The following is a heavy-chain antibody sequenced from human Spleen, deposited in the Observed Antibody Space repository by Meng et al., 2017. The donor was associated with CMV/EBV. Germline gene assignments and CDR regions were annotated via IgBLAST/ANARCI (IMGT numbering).Heavy chain of an antibody. J-gene: IGHJ5*02. CDR3: ARRGMMTTRGYWFDP. Sequence: GESLKISCEGSGYSFSNYWIDWVRQMPGKGLEWMGSIYPGDSDTRYSPSFQGLVTFSVDKSISTAYLQWSSLKASDTATYYCARRGMMTTRGYWFDPWGQGTLVTVSS. V-gene: IGHV5-51*01. CDR1: GYSFSNYW. CDR2: IYPGDSDT. D-gene: IGHD4-17*01.